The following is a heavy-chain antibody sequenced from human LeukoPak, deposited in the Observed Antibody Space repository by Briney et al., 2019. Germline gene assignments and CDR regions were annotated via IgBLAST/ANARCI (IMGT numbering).Heavy chain of an antibody. CDR1: GFTFSSYA. D-gene: IGHD2-21*01. V-gene: IGHV3-23*01. J-gene: IGHJ4*02. CDR3: APKDGGGYSLDY. Sequence: GGSLRLSCAASGFTFSSYAMTWVRQAPGKGLEWVSGISGSGGSAYYADSVKGRFTISRDNSKNTLYLQMNSLRTDDTAVYYCAPKDGGGYSLDYWGQGTLVTVSS. CDR2: ISGSGGSA.